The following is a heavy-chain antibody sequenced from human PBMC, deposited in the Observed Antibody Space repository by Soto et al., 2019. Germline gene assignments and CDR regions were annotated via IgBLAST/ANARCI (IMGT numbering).Heavy chain of an antibody. CDR2: ISWNSGSI. Sequence: EVQLEESGGGLVQPGRSLRLSCAASGFTFDDYAMHWVRQAPGKGLEWVSGISWNSGSIGYADSVKGRFTISRDNAKNSLYLQMNSLRAEDTALYYCARVGATGLYFDYWGQGTLVTVSS. D-gene: IGHD1-26*01. V-gene: IGHV3-9*01. CDR3: ARVGATGLYFDY. CDR1: GFTFDDYA. J-gene: IGHJ4*02.